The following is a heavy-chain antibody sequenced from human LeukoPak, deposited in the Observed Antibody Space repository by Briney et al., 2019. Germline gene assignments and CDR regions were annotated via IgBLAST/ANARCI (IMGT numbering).Heavy chain of an antibody. CDR3: AKETGYSSGGDFDS. Sequence: GGSLRLSCEASGITFSNHVLHWVRQAPGKGLQWVSGISNSVGRTYYADSVKGRFTISRDNSKNTLCLQMNSLRAEDTAVYYCAKETGYSSGGDFDSWGQGTLVTVSS. CDR2: ISNSVGRT. V-gene: IGHV3-23*01. J-gene: IGHJ4*02. D-gene: IGHD6-19*01. CDR1: GITFSNHV.